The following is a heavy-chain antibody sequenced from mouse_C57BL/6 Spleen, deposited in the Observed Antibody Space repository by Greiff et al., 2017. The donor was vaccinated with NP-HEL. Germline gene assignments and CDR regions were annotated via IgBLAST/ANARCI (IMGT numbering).Heavy chain of an antibody. D-gene: IGHD4-1*02. J-gene: IGHJ2*01. CDR1: GFTFSDYG. CDR3: ARQLRYFDY. Sequence: DVHLVESGGGLVKPGGSLKLSCAASGFTFSDYGMHWVRQAPEKGLEWVAYISSGSSTIYYADTVKGRFTISGDNAKNTLFLQMTSLRSEDTAMYYCARQLRYFDYWGQGTTLTVSS. CDR2: ISSGSSTI. V-gene: IGHV5-17*01.